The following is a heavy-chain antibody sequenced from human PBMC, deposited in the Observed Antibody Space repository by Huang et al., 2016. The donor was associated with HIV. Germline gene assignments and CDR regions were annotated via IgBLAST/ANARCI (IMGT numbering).Heavy chain of an antibody. J-gene: IGHJ4*02. Sequence: QVQLVQSGAEVKKPGASVKVSCKASGSTFTGYDINWVRQATGQVREWMGWMNPNSGNTGYAQKFQGRVTITRNTSISTAYMERSSLRSEDTAVYYCARGSSGWVYWGQGTLVTVSS. V-gene: IGHV1-8*03. CDR1: GSTFTGYD. CDR2: MNPNSGNT. D-gene: IGHD6-19*01. CDR3: ARGSSGWVY.